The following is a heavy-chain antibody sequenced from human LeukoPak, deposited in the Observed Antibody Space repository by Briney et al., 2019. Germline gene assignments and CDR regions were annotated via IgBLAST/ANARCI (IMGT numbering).Heavy chain of an antibody. CDR1: ALTVSNNY. CDR3: ILTTVATSIEW. Sequence: GGSLRLSCAASALTVSNNYMNWVRQAPGKGLEWISVIHNVVTTHYAESVQGRFTISSDTSQNTVYLQMNSLRAEDTAVYYCILTTVATSIEWWGPGTLVTVSP. D-gene: IGHD4-23*01. CDR2: IHNVVTT. V-gene: IGHV3-53*01. J-gene: IGHJ4*02.